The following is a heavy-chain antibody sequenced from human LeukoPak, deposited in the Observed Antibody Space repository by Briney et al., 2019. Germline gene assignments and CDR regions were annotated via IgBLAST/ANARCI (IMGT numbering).Heavy chain of an antibody. CDR1: GFTFNNYW. J-gene: IGHJ4*02. CDR2: LRTDGGRT. D-gene: IGHD4-11*01. Sequence: QPGGSLRLSCVASGFTFNNYWMHWVRQAPGKGLEWVSRLRTDGGRTNYADSVKGRFTISRDNTKNTVYLQMNSLRAEDTATYYCSRDHPGSNSLDSWGQGTLVTVSS. V-gene: IGHV3-74*01. CDR3: SRDHPGSNSLDS.